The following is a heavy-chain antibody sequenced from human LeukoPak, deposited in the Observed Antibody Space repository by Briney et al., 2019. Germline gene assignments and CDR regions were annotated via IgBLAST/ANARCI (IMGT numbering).Heavy chain of an antibody. CDR1: GGSISSYY. V-gene: IGHV4-4*07. Sequence: SETLSLTCTVSGGSISSYYWSWIRQPAGKGLEWIGRIYTSGSTNYNPSLKSRVTMSVDTSKNQFSLKLSSVTAADTAVYYCARGHLAFATATDAFDIWGQGTMVTVSS. CDR3: ARGHLAFATATDAFDI. J-gene: IGHJ3*02. D-gene: IGHD2-15*01. CDR2: IYTSGST.